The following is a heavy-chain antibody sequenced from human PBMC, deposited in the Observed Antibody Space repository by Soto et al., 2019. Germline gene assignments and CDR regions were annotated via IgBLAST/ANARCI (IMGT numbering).Heavy chain of an antibody. D-gene: IGHD3-3*01. Sequence: GESLKISCKGSGYSFTSYWIGWVRQMPGKGLEWMGIIYPGDSDTRYSPSFQGQVTISADKSISTAYLQWSSLKASDTAMYYCARRSITIFGVVTPPDYWGQGTLVTVSS. J-gene: IGHJ4*02. CDR1: GYSFTSYW. CDR2: IYPGDSDT. V-gene: IGHV5-51*01. CDR3: ARRSITIFGVVTPPDY.